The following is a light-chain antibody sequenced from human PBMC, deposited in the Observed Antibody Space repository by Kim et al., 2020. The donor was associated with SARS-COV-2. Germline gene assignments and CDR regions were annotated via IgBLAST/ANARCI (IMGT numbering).Light chain of an antibody. CDR1: QTIDTY. CDR2: SAS. J-gene: IGKJ2*01. V-gene: IGKV1-39*01. Sequence: DIQMTQSPSSLSASVGDRVTITCRASQTIDTYLNWYQHRPGKAPKLLIYSASSLHSGVSSRFSGSGSGTDFTLTINSLQPEEFAVYYCQQSYTSRETFGQGTKLEI. CDR3: QQSYTSRET.